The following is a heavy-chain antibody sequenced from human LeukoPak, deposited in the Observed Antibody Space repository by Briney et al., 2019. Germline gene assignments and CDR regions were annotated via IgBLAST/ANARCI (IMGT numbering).Heavy chain of an antibody. V-gene: IGHV3-21*01. CDR1: GFTFSSCA. CDR2: ISSSSSSYI. CDR3: ARSGSSQEPVDY. Sequence: PGGSLRLSCAASGFTFSSCAITWVRQAPGKGLEWVSSISSSSSSYIFYADSVKGRFTISRDNAKNSLSLQMSSLRADDTAVYYCARSGSSQEPVDYWGQGTLVTVSS. D-gene: IGHD1-14*01. J-gene: IGHJ4*02.